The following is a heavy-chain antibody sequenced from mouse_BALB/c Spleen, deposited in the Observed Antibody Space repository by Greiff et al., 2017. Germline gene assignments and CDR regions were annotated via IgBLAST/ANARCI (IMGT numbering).Heavy chain of an antibody. CDR2: INPYNGDT. V-gene: IGHV1-20*02. Sequence: GQLKQSGPELVKPGASVKISCKASGYSFTGYFMNWVMQSHGKSLEWIGRINPYNGDTFYNQKFKGKATLTVDKSSSTAHMELRSLASEDSAVYYCARTYDGYYEAMDYWGQGTSVTVSS. J-gene: IGHJ4*01. CDR1: GYSFTGYF. D-gene: IGHD2-3*01. CDR3: ARTYDGYYEAMDY.